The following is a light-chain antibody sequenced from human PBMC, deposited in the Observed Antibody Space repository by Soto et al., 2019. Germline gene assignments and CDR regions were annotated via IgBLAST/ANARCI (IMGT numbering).Light chain of an antibody. Sequence: QSALTQPASVSGSPGQSITISCTGTSGDIGGYNYVSWYQQHTGKAPKLLISEVTNRPSGVSNRFSGSKSGNTASLTISGLQAEDEADYYCSSYTTNSTPVVFGGGTKRTVL. J-gene: IGLJ2*01. CDR2: EVT. CDR1: SGDIGGYNY. CDR3: SSYTTNSTPVV. V-gene: IGLV2-14*01.